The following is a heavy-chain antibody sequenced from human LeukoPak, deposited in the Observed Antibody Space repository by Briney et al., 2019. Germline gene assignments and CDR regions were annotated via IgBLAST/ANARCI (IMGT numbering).Heavy chain of an antibody. D-gene: IGHD3-3*01. V-gene: IGHV3-23*01. Sequence: PGGSLRLSCAASEFTFSSYAMSWVRQAPGKGLEWVSAISGSGGSTYYADSVKGRFTISRDNSKNTLYLQMNSLRAEDTAVYYCAKADSRAYYDFWSGYYTFDYWGQGTLVTVSS. CDR3: AKADSRAYYDFWSGYYTFDY. J-gene: IGHJ4*02. CDR1: EFTFSSYA. CDR2: ISGSGGST.